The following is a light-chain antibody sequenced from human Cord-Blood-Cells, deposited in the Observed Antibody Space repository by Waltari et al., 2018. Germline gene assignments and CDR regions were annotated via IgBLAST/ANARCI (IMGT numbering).Light chain of an antibody. CDR3: QQRSNWLWT. CDR2: DAS. Sequence: EIVLTQSPATLSLSPVARATLSCRASPSVSSSLSWYQQKPAQAPRLLIYDASNRATGIPARFSGSGSGTDFTLTISSLEPEDFAVYYCQQRSNWLWTFGQGTKVEIK. CDR1: PSVSSS. J-gene: IGKJ1*01. V-gene: IGKV3-11*01.